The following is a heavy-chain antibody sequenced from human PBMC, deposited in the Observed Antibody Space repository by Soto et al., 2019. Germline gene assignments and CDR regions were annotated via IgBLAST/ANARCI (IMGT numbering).Heavy chain of an antibody. CDR3: ARDLRDGYNPYYYYYYGMDV. V-gene: IGHV1-46*01. CDR2: INPSGGST. CDR1: GYTFTSYY. J-gene: IGHJ6*02. Sequence: ASVKVSCKASGYTFTSYYMHWVGQAPGQGLEWMGIINPSGGSTSYAQKFQGRVTMTRDTSTSTVYMELSSLRSEDTAVYHCARDLRDGYNPYYYYYYGMDVWGQGTTVTVSS. D-gene: IGHD5-12*01.